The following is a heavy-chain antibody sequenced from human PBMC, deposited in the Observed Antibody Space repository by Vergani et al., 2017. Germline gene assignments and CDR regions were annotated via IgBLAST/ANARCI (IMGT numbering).Heavy chain of an antibody. CDR3: ARIGPVAGKDY. J-gene: IGHJ4*02. CDR1: GYTFTGYY. V-gene: IGHV1-69*09. Sequence: QVQLVQSGAEVKKPGASVKVSCKASGYTFTGYYMHWVRQAPGQGLEWMGRIIPILGIANYAQKFQGRVTITADKSTSTAYMELSSLRSEDTAVYYCARIGPVAGKDYWGQGTLVTVSS. CDR2: IIPILGIA. D-gene: IGHD6-19*01.